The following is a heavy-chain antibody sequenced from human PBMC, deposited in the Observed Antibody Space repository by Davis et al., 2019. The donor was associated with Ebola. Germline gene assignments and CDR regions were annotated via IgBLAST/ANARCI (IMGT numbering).Heavy chain of an antibody. D-gene: IGHD5-18*01. V-gene: IGHV4-39*01. CDR3: ARPVSPGYTYGYYYYDMDV. Sequence: MPSETLSLTCTVSGASISSGDYYWGWIRQSPGQGLEWIGSIYNSGSTYYNPSLESRVTISVDTSKNQLSLKLTSVTATDTAVYYCARPVSPGYTYGYYYYDMDVWGQGTTVTVSS. J-gene: IGHJ6*02. CDR1: GASISSGDYY. CDR2: IYNSGST.